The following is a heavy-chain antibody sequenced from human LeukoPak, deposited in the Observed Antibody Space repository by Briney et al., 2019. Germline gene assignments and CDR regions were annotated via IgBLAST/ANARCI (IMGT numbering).Heavy chain of an antibody. CDR2: IYYSGST. V-gene: IGHV4-59*08. CDR1: GDSISSYY. Sequence: KASETLSLTCTVSGDSISSYYWSWIRQPPGRGLEWIGYIYYSGSTNYNPSPKSRVTISVDTSKNQFSLKLTSVTAADTAVYYCARGWAYFDYWGQGTLVTVSS. J-gene: IGHJ4*02. CDR3: ARGWAYFDY. D-gene: IGHD5-24*01.